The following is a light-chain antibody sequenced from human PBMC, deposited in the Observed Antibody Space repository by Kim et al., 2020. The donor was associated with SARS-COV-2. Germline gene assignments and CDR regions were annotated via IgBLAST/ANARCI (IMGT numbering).Light chain of an antibody. CDR1: RSFRSSH. V-gene: IGKV3-20*01. Sequence: LSPGEKAPLPCRAKRSFRSSHLAGYQQKPGQAPRLLIFGAARRATGIPDRFSGSGSGTDFTLTISRLEPEDFAVYYCQQYGSSLLFGGGTKVDIK. CDR3: QQYGSSLL. CDR2: GAA. J-gene: IGKJ4*01.